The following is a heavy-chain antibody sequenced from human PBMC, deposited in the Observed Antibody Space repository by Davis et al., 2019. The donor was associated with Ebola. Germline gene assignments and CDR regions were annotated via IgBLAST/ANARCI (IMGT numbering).Heavy chain of an antibody. CDR1: GYSISSDYY. D-gene: IGHD3-10*01. CDR3: ARQGSLWFGELSYDY. V-gene: IGHV4-38-2*02. CDR2: IHHSGNN. J-gene: IGHJ4*02. Sequence: SETLSLTCSVPGYSISSDYYWGWTRQPPGKGLEWIGSIHHSGNNYYNPPLKSRVTISVDTSKNQFTLKLSSVTAAETALYYCARQGSLWFGELSYDYWGQGTRVTVSS.